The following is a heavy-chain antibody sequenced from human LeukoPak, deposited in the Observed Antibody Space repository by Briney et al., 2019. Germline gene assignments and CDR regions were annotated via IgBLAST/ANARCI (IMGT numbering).Heavy chain of an antibody. CDR2: ISSSGSYI. J-gene: IGHJ4*02. V-gene: IGHV3-21*01. CDR3: ARKSSAVAGPFDY. Sequence: GGSLRLSCAASGFTVSSYNMNWVRQAPGKGLEWVSSISSSGSYIYYADSMKGRFTISRDNAKNSLFLQMNSLRAEDTAVYYCARKSSAVAGPFDYWGQGTLVTVSS. CDR1: GFTVSSYN. D-gene: IGHD6-19*01.